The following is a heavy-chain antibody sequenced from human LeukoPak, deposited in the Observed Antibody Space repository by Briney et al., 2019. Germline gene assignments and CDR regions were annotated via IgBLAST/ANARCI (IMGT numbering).Heavy chain of an antibody. CDR2: ISSSSSYI. CDR1: GFTFSSYS. CDR3: ARERIVGARPDY. Sequence: GGSLRLSCAASGFTFSSYSMNWVRQAPGKGLEWVSSISSSSSYIYYADSVKGRFTISRDNAKNSLYLQMNSLRAEDTAVYYCARERIVGARPDYWGQGTLVTVSS. V-gene: IGHV3-21*01. J-gene: IGHJ4*02. D-gene: IGHD1-26*01.